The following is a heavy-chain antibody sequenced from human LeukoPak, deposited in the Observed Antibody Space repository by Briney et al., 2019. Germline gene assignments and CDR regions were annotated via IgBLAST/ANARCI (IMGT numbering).Heavy chain of an antibody. V-gene: IGHV3-7*03. CDR3: ARGRVKLGRRPNGRTVLFDY. D-gene: IGHD4-17*01. CDR2: IKDDGSVK. CDR1: GFSFSSFW. Sequence: PGGSLRLSCTASGFSFSSFWMSWVRQAPGKGLEWVANIKDDGSVKNHVDSLKGRFSISRDNARNSLYLQISSLRAEDTAVYYCARGRVKLGRRPNGRTVLFDYWGQGTLVTVSS. J-gene: IGHJ4*02.